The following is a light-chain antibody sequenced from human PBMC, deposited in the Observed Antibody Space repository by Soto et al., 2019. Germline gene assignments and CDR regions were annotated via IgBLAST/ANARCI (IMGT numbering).Light chain of an antibody. Sequence: QSVLTQQPSVSGAPGQRVTIPCTGSNSNIGSFYDVHWYQQLPGTVPKLLIYGDNNRPSGVPDRFSGSKSGTSASLAITGLQAEDEADYYCQSYDNSLSHVVFGGGTKVTVL. J-gene: IGLJ2*01. V-gene: IGLV1-40*01. CDR3: QSYDNSLSHVV. CDR2: GDN. CDR1: NSNIGSFYD.